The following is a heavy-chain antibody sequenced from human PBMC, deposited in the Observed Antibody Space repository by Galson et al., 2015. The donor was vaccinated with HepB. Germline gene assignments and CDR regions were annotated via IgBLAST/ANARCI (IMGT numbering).Heavy chain of an antibody. J-gene: IGHJ4*02. CDR3: VRDLGHYDSNSLIFFDY. CDR1: GYTFTSFG. D-gene: IGHD3-22*01. CDR2: ISAYSGNT. Sequence: SCKASGYTFTSFGVSWVRQAPGQGLEWMGWISAYSGNTNYAQMLQGRVTLTTDTSTSTAYMELRSLSSDDTAVYYCVRDLGHYDSNSLIFFDYWGQGTLVTVSS. V-gene: IGHV1-18*04.